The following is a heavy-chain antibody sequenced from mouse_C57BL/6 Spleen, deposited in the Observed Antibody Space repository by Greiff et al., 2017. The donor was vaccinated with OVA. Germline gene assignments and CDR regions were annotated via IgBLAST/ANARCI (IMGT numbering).Heavy chain of an antibody. J-gene: IGHJ3*01. CDR2: IWSGGST. D-gene: IGHD2-3*01. CDR3: ARKGQDGYYAWFAY. V-gene: IGHV2-2*01. CDR1: GFSLTSYG. Sequence: QVQLKESGPGLVQPSQSLSITCTVSGFSLTSYGVHWVRQSPGKGLEWLGVIWSGGSTDYNAAFISRLSISKDNSKSQVFFKMNSLQADDTAIYYCARKGQDGYYAWFAYWGQGTLVTVSA.